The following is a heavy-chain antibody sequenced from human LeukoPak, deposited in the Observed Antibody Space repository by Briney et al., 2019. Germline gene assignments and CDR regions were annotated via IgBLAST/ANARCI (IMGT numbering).Heavy chain of an antibody. CDR1: GYSFTSHY. Sequence: ASVKVSCKASGYSFTSHYMHWVRQAPGKGLEWMGGFDPEDGETIYAQKFQGRVTMTEDTSTDTAYMELSSLRSEDTAVYYCATGVWWELDSVAHPDYWGQGTLVTVSS. J-gene: IGHJ4*02. D-gene: IGHD1-26*01. CDR2: FDPEDGET. V-gene: IGHV1-24*01. CDR3: ATGVWWELDSVAHPDY.